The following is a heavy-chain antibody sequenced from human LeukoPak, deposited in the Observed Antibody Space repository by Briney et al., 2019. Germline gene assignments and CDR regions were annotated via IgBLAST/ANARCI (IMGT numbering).Heavy chain of an antibody. D-gene: IGHD6-13*01. Sequence: HPGGSLRLSCAASGFTFSSYAMSWVRQAPGKGLEWVSAISGSGGSTYYADSVKGRFTISRDNSKNTLYLQMNSLRSEDTAVYYCAKLGGYSSSWSYYYYYYYMDVWGKGTTVTVSS. CDR1: GFTFSSYA. V-gene: IGHV3-23*01. CDR3: AKLGGYSSSWSYYYYYYYMDV. J-gene: IGHJ6*03. CDR2: ISGSGGST.